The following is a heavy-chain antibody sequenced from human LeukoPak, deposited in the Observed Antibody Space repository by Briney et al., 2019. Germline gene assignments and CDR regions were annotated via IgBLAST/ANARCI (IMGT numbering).Heavy chain of an antibody. CDR2: FDPEDGET. V-gene: IGHV1-24*01. CDR3: ATVTGTTISFDY. D-gene: IGHD1-1*01. J-gene: IGHJ4*02. Sequence: GASVKVSCKVSGYTLTELSMHWVRQAPGKGLEWMGGFDPEDGETIYAQKFQGRVTMTEDTSTDTAYMELSSLRSEDTAVYYCATVTGTTISFDYWGQGTQVTVSS. CDR1: GYTLTELS.